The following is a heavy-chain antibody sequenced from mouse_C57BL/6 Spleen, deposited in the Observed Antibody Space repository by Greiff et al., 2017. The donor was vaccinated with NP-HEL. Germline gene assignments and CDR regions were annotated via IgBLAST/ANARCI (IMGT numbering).Heavy chain of an antibody. Sequence: QVQLQQPGAELVKPGASVKMSCKASGYTFTSYWITWVKQRPGQGLEWIGDIYPGSGSTNYTEKFKSKATLTVDTSSSPAYMQLSSLTSADSAVYYCARGGGRGWYCDVWRTGTTVSVSS. V-gene: IGHV1-55*01. CDR2: IYPGSGST. CDR3: ARGGGRGWYCDV. J-gene: IGHJ1*03. CDR1: GYTFTSYW.